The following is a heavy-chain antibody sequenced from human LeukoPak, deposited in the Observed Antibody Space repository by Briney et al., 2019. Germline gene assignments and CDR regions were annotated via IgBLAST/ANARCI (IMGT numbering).Heavy chain of an antibody. CDR1: GFTVSSNY. V-gene: IGHV3-66*01. J-gene: IGHJ4*02. D-gene: IGHD1-26*01. Sequence: GGSLRLSCAASGFTVSSNYMSWVRQAPGRGLEWVSVIYSGGNTYHADSVKGRFTISRDNSKNTLYLQMNSLRAEDTAVYYCARGPWDGFDYWGQGTLVTVSS. CDR3: ARGPWDGFDY. CDR2: IYSGGNT.